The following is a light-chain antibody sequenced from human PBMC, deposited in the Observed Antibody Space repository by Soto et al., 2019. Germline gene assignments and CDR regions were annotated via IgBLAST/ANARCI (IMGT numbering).Light chain of an antibody. CDR2: AAS. CDR3: QQSYGTPRT. V-gene: IGKV1-39*01. Sequence: DIQMTQSPSSLSASVGDRVTITCRASQSISSYLNSYHQKPGKAPKLLIYAASSLQSVVPSRFSGSRSGTDLTLNISSLQPEDFATYYCQQSYGTPRTFGQGTKVQIK. J-gene: IGKJ1*01. CDR1: QSISSY.